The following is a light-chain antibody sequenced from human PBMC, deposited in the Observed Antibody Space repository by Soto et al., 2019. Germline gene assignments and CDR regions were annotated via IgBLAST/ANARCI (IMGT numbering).Light chain of an antibody. Sequence: DIQLTQSPSFLSASVGDRVTITCRASQGISSYLAWYQQKPGKAPKLLIYAASTLQSGVPSRFSGSGSGTKFTLTISSLQPEDFATYYCQHLDSYSTFGQGTRLEIK. CDR2: AAS. J-gene: IGKJ5*01. CDR3: QHLDSYST. CDR1: QGISSY. V-gene: IGKV1-9*01.